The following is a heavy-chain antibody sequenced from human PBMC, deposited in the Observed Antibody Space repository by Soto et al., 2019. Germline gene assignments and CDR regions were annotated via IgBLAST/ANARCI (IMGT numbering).Heavy chain of an antibody. D-gene: IGHD3-10*01. CDR2: ISAYNGNT. V-gene: IGHV1-18*01. CDR1: GSTFPSYG. J-gene: IGHJ4*02. CDR3: AREGTSTYGSGSYYPGPFDY. Sequence: GASVKVSCKASGSTFPSYGISWVRQAPGQGLEWMGWISAYNGNTNYAQKLQGRVTMTTDTSTSTAYMELRSLRSDDTAVYYCAREGTSTYGSGSYYPGPFDYWGQGTLVTVSS.